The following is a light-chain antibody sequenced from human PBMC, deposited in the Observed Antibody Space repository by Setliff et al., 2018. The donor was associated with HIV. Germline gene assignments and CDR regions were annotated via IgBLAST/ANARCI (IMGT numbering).Light chain of an antibody. CDR1: SSDVGGYNY. V-gene: IGLV2-11*01. Sequence: QSVLTQPASVSGSPGQSITISCTGTSSDVGGYNYVSWYQQYPGKAPKLMIYDVSKGPSGVPDRFSGSKSGNTASLTISGLQGEDEADYYCCSYAGNYAVVFGGGTKVTVL. J-gene: IGLJ2*01. CDR3: CSYAGNYAVV. CDR2: DVS.